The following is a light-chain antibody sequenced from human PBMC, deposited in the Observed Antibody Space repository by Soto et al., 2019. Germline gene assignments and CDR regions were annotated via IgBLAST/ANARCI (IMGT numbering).Light chain of an antibody. CDR1: SSNVGAGYD. Sequence: QSVLTQPPSVSGAPGQRVTIACTGSSSNVGAGYDVHWYQQLPGTAPKLLIYGNSKRPSGVPDRFSGSKSGTSASLAITGLQAEDEADYYCQSYDRSLSGVVFGGGTKVTVL. V-gene: IGLV1-40*01. CDR3: QSYDRSLSGVV. CDR2: GNS. J-gene: IGLJ2*01.